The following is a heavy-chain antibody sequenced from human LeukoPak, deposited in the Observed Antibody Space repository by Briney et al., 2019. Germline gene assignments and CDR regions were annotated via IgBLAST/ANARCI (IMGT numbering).Heavy chain of an antibody. CDR1: ELLMAKFG. CDR2: KSGVGVST. D-gene: IGHD4-11*01. Sequence: GQSLRLPCIDSELLMAKFGMYWVEQASAKGLEWICLKSGVGVSTFYADSVKLRFSISRDNSKNPLALEMNSLRTEDTAMYYCARESVKFDYWGQGTLVAVSS. CDR3: ARESVKFDY. V-gene: IGHV3-43*02. J-gene: IGHJ4*02.